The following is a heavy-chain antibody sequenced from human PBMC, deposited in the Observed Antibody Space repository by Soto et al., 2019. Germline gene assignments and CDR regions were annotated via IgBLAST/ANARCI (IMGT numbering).Heavy chain of an antibody. CDR1: GGTISCYY. D-gene: IGHD3-3*01. Sequence: SETLSLTCSVSGGTISCYYWTWIRQPAGKGLEWIGRIYSSGNTKYNPSLQSRVTMSLDTSNNQFSLRLTSVTAADTAVYYCARGQRFSDWFDPWGQGTLVTVSS. CDR2: IYSSGNT. V-gene: IGHV4-4*07. CDR3: ARGQRFSDWFDP. J-gene: IGHJ5*02.